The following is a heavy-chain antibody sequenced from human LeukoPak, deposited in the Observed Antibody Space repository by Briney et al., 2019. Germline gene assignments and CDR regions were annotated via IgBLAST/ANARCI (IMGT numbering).Heavy chain of an antibody. CDR2: ISWNSGSI. J-gene: IGHJ4*02. Sequence: GGSLRLSCAASGFTFDDYAMHWVRQAPGKGLEWVSGISWNSGSIGYADSVKGRFTISRDNAKNSLYLQMNSLRAEDTALYYCAKDLRVAGRGSFDYWGQGTLVTVSS. CDR3: AKDLRVAGRGSFDY. V-gene: IGHV3-9*01. D-gene: IGHD6-19*01. CDR1: GFTFDDYA.